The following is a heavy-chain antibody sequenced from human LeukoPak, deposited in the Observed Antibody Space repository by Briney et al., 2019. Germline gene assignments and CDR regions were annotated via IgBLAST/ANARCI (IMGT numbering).Heavy chain of an antibody. CDR3: ARDPLSSSSFDL. Sequence: PGGSLRLSCAASGFTFSSYEMNWVRQAPGKGLEWVSYISSRSATIYYADSVKGRFTIPRDNAKNSLYLQMNSLRAEDTAVYYCARDPLSSSSFDLWGQGTLVAVSS. V-gene: IGHV3-48*01. CDR2: ISSRSATI. J-gene: IGHJ4*02. D-gene: IGHD6-13*01. CDR1: GFTFSSYE.